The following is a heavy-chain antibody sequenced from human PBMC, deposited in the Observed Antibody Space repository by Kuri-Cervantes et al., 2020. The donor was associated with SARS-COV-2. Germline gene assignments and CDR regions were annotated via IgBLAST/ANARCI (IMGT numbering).Heavy chain of an antibody. D-gene: IGHD3-3*01. Sequence: GESLKISCAASGFTFSSYWLSWVRQVPGKGLVWVSHINDDGSITNHADSVKGRFTISRDNSKNTLYLQMNSLRAEDTAVYYCARDPNYDFWSFDYWGQGTRVTVSS. V-gene: IGHV3-74*01. CDR1: GFTFSSYW. CDR2: INDDGSIT. J-gene: IGHJ4*02. CDR3: ARDPNYDFWSFDY.